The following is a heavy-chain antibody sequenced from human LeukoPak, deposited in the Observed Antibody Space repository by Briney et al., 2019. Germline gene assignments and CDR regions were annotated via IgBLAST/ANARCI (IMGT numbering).Heavy chain of an antibody. J-gene: IGHJ4*02. CDR3: ARDCGGLQFDY. CDR2: ISSSGSTI. CDR1: GFTFSSYE. V-gene: IGHV3-48*03. D-gene: IGHD3-16*01. Sequence: GGSLRLSCAASGFTFSSYEMIWVRQAPGKGLEWVSYISSSGSTIYYADSVKGRFTISRDNAKNSLYLQMNSLRAEDTAVYYCARDCGGLQFDYWGQGTLVTVSS.